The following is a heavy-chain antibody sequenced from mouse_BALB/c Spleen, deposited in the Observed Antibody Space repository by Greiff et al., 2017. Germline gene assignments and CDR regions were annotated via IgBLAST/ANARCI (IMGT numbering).Heavy chain of an antibody. Sequence: EVKLMESGPGLVKPSQSLSLTCTVTGYSITSDYAWNWIRQFPGNKLEWMGYISYSGSTSYNPSLKSRISITRDTSKNQFFLQLNSVTTEDTATYYCAKTPPLTTATPAWFAYWGQGTLVTVSA. J-gene: IGHJ3*01. D-gene: IGHD1-2*01. CDR3: AKTPPLTTATPAWFAY. V-gene: IGHV3-2*02. CDR2: ISYSGST. CDR1: GYSITSDYA.